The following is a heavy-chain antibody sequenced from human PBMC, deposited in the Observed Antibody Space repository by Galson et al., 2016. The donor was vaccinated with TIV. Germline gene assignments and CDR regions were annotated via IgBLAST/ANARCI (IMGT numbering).Heavy chain of an antibody. Sequence: SLRLSCAASEITVSRNYMSWVRQAPGGGLEWVSTIYSGGDTYYADSVKGRFTISRDNSKNTLYLQMSSLRTEDTAVYYCARDRFFDASGYYYYYYGMDVWGQGTTVTVSS. D-gene: IGHD3-22*01. J-gene: IGHJ6*02. CDR3: ARDRFFDASGYYYYYYGMDV. V-gene: IGHV3-66*02. CDR1: EITVSRNY. CDR2: IYSGGDT.